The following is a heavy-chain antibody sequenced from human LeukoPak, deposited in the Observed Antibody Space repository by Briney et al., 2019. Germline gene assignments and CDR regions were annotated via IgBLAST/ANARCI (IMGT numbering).Heavy chain of an antibody. CDR1: GGSFSGYY. J-gene: IGHJ4*02. CDR3: ARWDYYGSGSYYNFDY. D-gene: IGHD3-10*01. CDR2: INHSGST. V-gene: IGHV4-34*01. Sequence: PSETLSLTCAVYGGSFSGYYWSWIRQPPGKGLEWIGEINHSGSTNYNPPLKSRVTISVDASKNQFSLKLSSVTAADTAVYYCARWDYYGSGSYYNFDYWGQGTLVTVSS.